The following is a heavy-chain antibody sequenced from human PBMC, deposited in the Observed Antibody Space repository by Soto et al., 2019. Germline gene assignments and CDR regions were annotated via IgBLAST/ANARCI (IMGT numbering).Heavy chain of an antibody. J-gene: IGHJ4*02. D-gene: IGHD1-20*01. CDR2: ISSSSSYI. Sequence: EVQLVESGGGLVKPGGSLRLSCAASGFTFSSYSMNWVRQAPGKGLEWVSSISSSSSYIYYADSVKGRFTISRDNAKNSLYLQMNSLRAEDTAVYYCARDYNSHRRHPYYFDYWGQGTLVTVSS. V-gene: IGHV3-21*01. CDR1: GFTFSSYS. CDR3: ARDYNSHRRHPYYFDY.